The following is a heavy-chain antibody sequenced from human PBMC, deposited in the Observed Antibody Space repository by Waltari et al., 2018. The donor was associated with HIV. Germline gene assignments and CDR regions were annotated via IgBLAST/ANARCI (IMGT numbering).Heavy chain of an antibody. V-gene: IGHV1-69*04. CDR2: IIPILGIA. J-gene: IGHJ4*02. D-gene: IGHD5-12*01. Sequence: QVQLVQSGAEVKKPGSSVKVSCKASGGTFSSYDISWVRQAPGQGLEWMGMIIPILGIANYAQKFQGRVTITADKSTSTAYMELSSLRSEDTAVYYCARDPGRDGYKTVRWGQGTLVTVSS. CDR1: GGTFSSYD. CDR3: ARDPGRDGYKTVR.